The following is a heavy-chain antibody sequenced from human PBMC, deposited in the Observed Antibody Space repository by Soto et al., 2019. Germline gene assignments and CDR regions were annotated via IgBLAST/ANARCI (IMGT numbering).Heavy chain of an antibody. CDR2: MNPNSGNT. CDR1: GYTFNSYD. J-gene: IGHJ4*02. V-gene: IGHV1-8*01. Sequence: ASVKVSCKASGYTFNSYDINWARQATGQGLEWMGWMNPNSGNTGYAQKFQGRVTMTRNTSISTAYMELSSLRSEDTAVYYCARGGVFFFAAPTNPFDYWGQGTLVTVSS. CDR3: ARGGVFFFAAPTNPFDY. D-gene: IGHD3-10*01.